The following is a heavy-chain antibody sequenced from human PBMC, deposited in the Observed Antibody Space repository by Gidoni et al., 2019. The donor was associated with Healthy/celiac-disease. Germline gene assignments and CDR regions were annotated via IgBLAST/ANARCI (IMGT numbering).Heavy chain of an antibody. D-gene: IGHD3-3*01. Sequence: EVQLLESGGGLVQPGGSLRLSCAASGFTCSSYAMSWVRQAPGKGLEWVSAISGSGGSTYYADSVKGRFTISRDNSKNTLYLQMNSLRAEDTAVYYCAKDRDYDFWSDLGGLRGPLDVWGQGTTVTVSS. V-gene: IGHV3-23*01. J-gene: IGHJ6*02. CDR1: GFTCSSYA. CDR3: AKDRDYDFWSDLGGLRGPLDV. CDR2: ISGSGGST.